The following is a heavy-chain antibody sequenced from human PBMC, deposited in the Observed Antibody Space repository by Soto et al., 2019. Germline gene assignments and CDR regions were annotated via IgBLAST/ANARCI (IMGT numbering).Heavy chain of an antibody. CDR1: GFMFSSYG. J-gene: IGHJ4*02. CDR3: AKWLVGYSSSPPDS. Sequence: EVQLLESGGGLVQPGGSLRLSCAASGFMFSSYGMSWVRQAPGKGLEWVSGIGGSGASTYHADSVKGRFTISRDNSKNTLYLQMNSLRAEDTAVYYCAKWLVGYSSSPPDSWGQGTLVTVSS. CDR2: IGGSGAST. D-gene: IGHD6-6*01. V-gene: IGHV3-23*01.